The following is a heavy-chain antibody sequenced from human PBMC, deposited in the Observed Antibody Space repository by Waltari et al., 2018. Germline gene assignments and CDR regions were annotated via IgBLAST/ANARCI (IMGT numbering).Heavy chain of an antibody. Sequence: QVQLVESGGGVVQPGRSLRLACAAPVFSLSSYALHGVRQAPGKGLEWVAVISYDGSNKYYADAVKGRFTISRDNSKNTLYLQMNSLRAEDTAVYYCARGLGDPTDYWGQGTLVTVSS. CDR1: VFSLSSYA. CDR2: ISYDGSNK. V-gene: IGHV3-30*01. CDR3: ARGLGDPTDY. D-gene: IGHD3-16*01. J-gene: IGHJ4*02.